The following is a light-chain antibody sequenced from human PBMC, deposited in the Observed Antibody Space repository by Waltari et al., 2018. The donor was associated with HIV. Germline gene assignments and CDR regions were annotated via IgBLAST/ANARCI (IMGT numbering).Light chain of an antibody. Sequence: EIVMTQSPATLSLSPGERATLSCRASQSVSSYLTWYQQKPGQAPRLLIYNAYNRATGIPARFSGSGSGTDFTLTISSLEPEDFAVYYCQQRSDWPLTLGQGTRLEIK. CDR3: QQRSDWPLT. V-gene: IGKV3-11*01. CDR2: NAY. J-gene: IGKJ5*01. CDR1: QSVSSY.